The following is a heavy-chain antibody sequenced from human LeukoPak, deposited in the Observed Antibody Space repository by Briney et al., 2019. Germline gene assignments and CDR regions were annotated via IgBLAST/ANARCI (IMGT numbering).Heavy chain of an antibody. CDR3: AKGWITIFGVVIGAFDI. D-gene: IGHD3-3*01. J-gene: IGHJ3*02. CDR2: ISGSGGSA. V-gene: IGHV3-23*01. CDR1: GFTFSSYA. Sequence: GGSLRLSCAASGFTFSSYAMSWVRQAPGKGLEWVSAISGSGGSAYYADSVKGRFTISRDNSKNTLYLQMNSLRAEDTAVYYCAKGWITIFGVVIGAFDIWGQGTMVTVSS.